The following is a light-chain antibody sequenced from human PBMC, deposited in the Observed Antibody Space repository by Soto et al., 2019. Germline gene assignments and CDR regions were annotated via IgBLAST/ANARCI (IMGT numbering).Light chain of an antibody. Sequence: EIVMTQSPGTLSVFPGESVTLSCRASQSVNGYLDWFQHKPGQAPRLVLKRIFIRSIGVPARFSGSGSETEFTLTINGLQSEDSAVYYCLQHHAWPWTFGQGTKVEIK. CDR1: QSVNGY. J-gene: IGKJ1*01. V-gene: IGKV3-15*01. CDR2: RIF. CDR3: LQHHAWPWT.